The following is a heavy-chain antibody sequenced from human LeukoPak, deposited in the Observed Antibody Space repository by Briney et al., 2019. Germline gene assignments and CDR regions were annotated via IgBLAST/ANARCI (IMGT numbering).Heavy chain of an antibody. Sequence: ASVKVSCKASGYTFTSYGISWVRQDPGQGLEWMGWISAYNGNTNYAQKLQGRVTMTTDTSTSTAYMELRSLRSDDTAVYYCAREASTMIVAPTDAFDIWGQGTMVTVSS. J-gene: IGHJ3*02. CDR3: AREASTMIVAPTDAFDI. CDR2: ISAYNGNT. CDR1: GYTFTSYG. V-gene: IGHV1-18*01. D-gene: IGHD3-22*01.